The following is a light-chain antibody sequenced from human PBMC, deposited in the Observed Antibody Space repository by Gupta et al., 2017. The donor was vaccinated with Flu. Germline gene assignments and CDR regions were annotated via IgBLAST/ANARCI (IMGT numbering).Light chain of an antibody. CDR1: SYNIGSNY. J-gene: IGLJ3*02. CDR3: AAWDDSLSGQV. CDR2: RNN. Sequence: QSVLTQPPSASGTPGQRLSISCSGSSYNIGSNYVYWYQQLPGTAPKLLIYRNNQRPSGVPDRFSGSKSGTSASLAISGLRSEDEADYYCAAWDDSLSGQVFGGGTKLTVL. V-gene: IGLV1-47*01.